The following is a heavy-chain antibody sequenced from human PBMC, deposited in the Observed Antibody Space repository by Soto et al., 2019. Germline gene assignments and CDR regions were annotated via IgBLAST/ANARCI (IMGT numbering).Heavy chain of an antibody. D-gene: IGHD5-18*01. CDR3: ATVDTAMAIFDY. J-gene: IGHJ4*02. CDR1: GGSISSGGYY. Sequence: SETLSLTCTVSGGSISSGGYYWSWIRQHPGKGLEWIGYIYYSGSTYYNPSLKSRVTISVDTSKNQFSLKLSSVTAADTAVYYCATVDTAMAIFDYWGQGTLVTVSS. CDR2: IYYSGST. V-gene: IGHV4-31*03.